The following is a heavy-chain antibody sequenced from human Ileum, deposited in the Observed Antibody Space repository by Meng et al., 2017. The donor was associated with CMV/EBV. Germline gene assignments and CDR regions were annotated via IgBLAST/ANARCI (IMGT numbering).Heavy chain of an antibody. J-gene: IGHJ6*02. CDR3: ARELGRYYGMDV. CDR2: IYYSGST. Sequence: SETLSFTCSVSGGSISSYYWTWIRQPPGKGLEWIGHIYYSGSTNYNPSLKSRVTISVDTSKKQFSLKLTSVTAADTAVYYCARELGRYYGMDVWGQGTTVTVSS. V-gene: IGHV4-59*01. CDR1: GGSISSYY. D-gene: IGHD7-27*01.